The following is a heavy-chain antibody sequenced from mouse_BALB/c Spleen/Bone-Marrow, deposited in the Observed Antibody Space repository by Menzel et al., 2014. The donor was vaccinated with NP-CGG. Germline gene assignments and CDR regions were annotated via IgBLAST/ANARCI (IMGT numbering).Heavy chain of an antibody. D-gene: IGHD3-1*01. V-gene: IGHV3-1*02. CDR1: GYSITSGYS. J-gene: IGHJ2*01. Sequence: EVQGVESGPDLVKPSQSLSLTCTVTGYSITSGYSWYWIQQFPGNKPEWMGFIHYSVGTNYNPSLKSRISITRDTSKSQFFLQLNTVTTEDTATYYCARKGAGTAYIDYWGQGTTLTVSS. CDR3: ARKGAGTAYIDY. CDR2: IHYSVGT.